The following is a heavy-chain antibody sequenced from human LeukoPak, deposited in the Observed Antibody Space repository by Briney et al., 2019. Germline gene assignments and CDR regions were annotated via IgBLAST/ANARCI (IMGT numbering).Heavy chain of an antibody. J-gene: IGHJ3*02. V-gene: IGHV3-21*01. CDR1: GFTFSSYS. D-gene: IGHD6-13*01. CDR2: ISSSSSYI. Sequence: KPGGSLRLSCAASGFTFSSYSMNWVRQAPGKGLEWVSSISSSSSYIYYADSVKGRFTISRDNAKNSLYLQMNSLRAEDTAVYYCARTNPVVGVAAAFDAFDIWGQGTMVTVSS. CDR3: ARTNPVVGVAAAFDAFDI.